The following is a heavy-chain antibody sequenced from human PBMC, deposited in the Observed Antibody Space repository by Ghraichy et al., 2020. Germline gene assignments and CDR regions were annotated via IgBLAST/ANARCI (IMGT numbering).Heavy chain of an antibody. D-gene: IGHD1-26*01. J-gene: IGHJ4*02. V-gene: IGHV3-11*04. CDR1: GFTFSGYY. Sequence: GGSLRLSCAASGFTFSGYYMSWIRQAPGKGLEWVSDISSSGSTIYYADSVKGRFTISRDKAKNSLYLQMNSLRAEDTAVYYCARGRVGAKAFYYWGQGTLVTVSS. CDR2: ISSSGSTI. CDR3: ARGRVGAKAFYY.